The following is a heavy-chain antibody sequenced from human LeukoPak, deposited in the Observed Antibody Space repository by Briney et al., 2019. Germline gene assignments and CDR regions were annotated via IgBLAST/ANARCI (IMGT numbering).Heavy chain of an antibody. Sequence: GGSLRLSCAASGFTFSSYEMNWVRQAPGQGLEWVSYISSSGSTIYYADSVKGRFTISRDNAKNSLYLQMNSLRAEDTAVYYCARGKSDSSGYYYGSSKLDYWGQGTLVTVSS. CDR1: GFTFSSYE. D-gene: IGHD3-22*01. V-gene: IGHV3-48*03. CDR3: ARGKSDSSGYYYGSSKLDY. J-gene: IGHJ4*02. CDR2: ISSSGSTI.